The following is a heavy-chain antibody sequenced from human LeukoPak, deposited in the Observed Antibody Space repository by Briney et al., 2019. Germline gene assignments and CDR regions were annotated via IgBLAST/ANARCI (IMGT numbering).Heavy chain of an antibody. D-gene: IGHD3-22*01. V-gene: IGHV3-66*01. CDR2: IYSGGST. Sequence: PGGSLRLSCAASGFTVSSNYMSWVRQAPGKGLEWVSVIYSGGSTYYADSVKGRFTISRDNSKNTLYLQMNSLRAEDTAVYYCARDYYDSSGYYPRRVNWFDPWGQGTLVTVSS. CDR3: ARDYYDSSGYYPRRVNWFDP. CDR1: GFTVSSNY. J-gene: IGHJ5*02.